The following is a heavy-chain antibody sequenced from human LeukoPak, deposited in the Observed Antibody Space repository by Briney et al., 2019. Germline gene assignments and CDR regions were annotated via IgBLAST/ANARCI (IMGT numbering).Heavy chain of an antibody. D-gene: IGHD3-22*01. CDR2: INPYSGDT. V-gene: IGHV1-2*02. Sequence: EASVKVSCKASGYTFTGYFMHWVRQAPGQGLEWMGWINPYSGDTNYAQKFRGRVTMTRDTSISTAFMELSRLRSDDTAVYYCARGKDHYYDSSGYPDYYYYTMDVWGQGTTVTVSS. CDR1: GYTFTGYF. J-gene: IGHJ6*02. CDR3: ARGKDHYYDSSGYPDYYYYTMDV.